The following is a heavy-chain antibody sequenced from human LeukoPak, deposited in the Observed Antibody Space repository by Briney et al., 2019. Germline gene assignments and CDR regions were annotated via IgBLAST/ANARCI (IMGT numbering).Heavy chain of an antibody. J-gene: IGHJ4*02. CDR3: ASNEVVTTAWDFDY. Sequence: SETLSLTCAVYGGSFSGYSWSWIRQPPGKGLEWIGHINHSGSTNYNPSLKSRVTISVDTSKKQFSLNLYSVTAADTAVYYCASNEVVTTAWDFDYWGQGTLVTVSS. D-gene: IGHD2-21*02. CDR2: INHSGST. CDR1: GGSFSGYS. V-gene: IGHV4-34*01.